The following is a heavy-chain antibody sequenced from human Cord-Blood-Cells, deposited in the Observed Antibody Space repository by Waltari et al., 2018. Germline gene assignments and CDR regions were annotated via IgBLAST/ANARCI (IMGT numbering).Heavy chain of an antibody. CDR3: ARDPEEDCSSTSCYRGWFDP. Sequence: QVQLVQSGAEVKKPGASVKVSCKASGYTFTSYGISWVRQTPGQGLEWMGWISAYNGNTNYAQKLQGRVTMTTDTSTSTAYMELRSLRSDDTAVYYCARDPEEDCSSTSCYRGWFDPWGQGTLVTVSS. D-gene: IGHD2-2*02. CDR2: ISAYNGNT. J-gene: IGHJ5*02. V-gene: IGHV1-18*04. CDR1: GYTFTSYG.